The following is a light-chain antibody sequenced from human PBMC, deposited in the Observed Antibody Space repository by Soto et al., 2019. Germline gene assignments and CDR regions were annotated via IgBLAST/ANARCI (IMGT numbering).Light chain of an antibody. CDR3: QQYGPSPPYT. J-gene: IGKJ2*01. CDR2: AAS. CDR1: RSFASSY. V-gene: IGKV3-20*01. Sequence: EVVLTQSPGILSLSPGERATLSCRASRSFASSYLAWYQQKPGQAPRLLIYAASIRATGIPDRFSGSGSGKDFTLTISRLEPEDSAVYFCQQYGPSPPYTFGQGTKLEIK.